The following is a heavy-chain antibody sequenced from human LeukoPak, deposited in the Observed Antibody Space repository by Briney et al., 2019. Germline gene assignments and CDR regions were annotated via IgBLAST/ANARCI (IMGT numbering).Heavy chain of an antibody. J-gene: IGHJ4*02. D-gene: IGHD2-21*02. V-gene: IGHV3-30*18. Sequence: SLRLSCAASGFPFSSYVMHWVRQAPGKGLEWVAAISYDGTNKNYADSVKGRFTISRDNSKNTLYLQMNSLRAEDTAVYYCAKEYEAYCGGDCYSHFDYWGQGTLVTVSS. CDR1: GFPFSSYV. CDR3: AKEYEAYCGGDCYSHFDY. CDR2: ISYDGTNK.